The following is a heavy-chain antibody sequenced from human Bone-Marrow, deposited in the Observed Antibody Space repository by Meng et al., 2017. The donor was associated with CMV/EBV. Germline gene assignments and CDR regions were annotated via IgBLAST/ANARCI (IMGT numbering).Heavy chain of an antibody. D-gene: IGHD6-19*01. V-gene: IGHV1-18*01. CDR1: LTGSG. Sequence: LTGSGISWVRQAPGQWLEWMGWDSVYNGNTNYAQKLQGRVTMTTDTSTSTAYMELRSLRSDDTAVYYCARDFTLWSVAGTRGWAFDPWGQGPLVTVSS. CDR3: ARDFTLWSVAGTRGWAFDP. J-gene: IGHJ5*02. CDR2: DSVYNGNT.